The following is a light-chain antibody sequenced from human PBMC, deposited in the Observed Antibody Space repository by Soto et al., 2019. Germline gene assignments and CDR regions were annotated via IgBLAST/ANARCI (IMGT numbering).Light chain of an antibody. CDR2: DAS. J-gene: IGKJ3*01. Sequence: DIQMTQTPSSLSASVGDRVTFTCQASQDITNCLNWYHQKPGKAPKLLIYDASNLETGVPSRFSGSGSGTHFTFTISSLQPEDTATYYCQQYDILPLTFDPGTKVEI. CDR1: QDITNC. V-gene: IGKV1-33*01. CDR3: QQYDILPLT.